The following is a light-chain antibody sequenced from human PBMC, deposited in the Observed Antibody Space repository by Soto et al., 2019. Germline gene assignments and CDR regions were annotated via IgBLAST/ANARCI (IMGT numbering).Light chain of an antibody. Sequence: EIVLTQSPATLSLSPGERVTLSCRASQSVSSYLVWYQQKPGQAPRLLIYDASNRATGIPARFSGSGSGTDFTLTISSLEPEDFAVYYCQQRSNWSLTFGQGTKVEVK. J-gene: IGKJ1*01. V-gene: IGKV3-11*01. CDR3: QQRSNWSLT. CDR1: QSVSSY. CDR2: DAS.